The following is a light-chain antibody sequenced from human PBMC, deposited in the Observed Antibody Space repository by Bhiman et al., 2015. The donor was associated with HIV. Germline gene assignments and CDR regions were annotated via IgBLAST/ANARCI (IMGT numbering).Light chain of an antibody. CDR1: GIGTKN. Sequence: SYVLTQAPSVSVAPGKTARIACGGSGIGTKNVQWFQQKPGQAPILVIYYNSDRASGIPERFSGSNSGNTATLTISRVEAGDEADYYCQVWDSSRDHYVFGTGTKVTVL. CDR3: QVWDSSRDHYV. V-gene: IGLV3-21*04. CDR2: YNS. J-gene: IGLJ1*01.